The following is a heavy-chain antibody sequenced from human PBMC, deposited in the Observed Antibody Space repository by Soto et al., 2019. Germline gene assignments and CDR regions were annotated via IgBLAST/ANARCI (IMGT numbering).Heavy chain of an antibody. Sequence: SETLSLTCTVSCGSISSSSYYWGWIVQPPGKGLEWIGSIYYSGSTYYNPSLKSRVTISVDPSKNQFSLKLSSVTAADTAVYYCARPDSSSRYGDFEYWGQGTLVTVSS. CDR2: IYYSGST. V-gene: IGHV4-39*01. J-gene: IGHJ4*02. D-gene: IGHD6-13*01. CDR3: ARPDSSSRYGDFEY. CDR1: CGSISSSSYY.